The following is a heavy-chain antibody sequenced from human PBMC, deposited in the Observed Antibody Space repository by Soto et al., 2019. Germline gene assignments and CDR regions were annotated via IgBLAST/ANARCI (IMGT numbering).Heavy chain of an antibody. J-gene: IGHJ3*02. D-gene: IGHD6-13*01. Sequence: GESLKISCAASGFTVSSNYMSWVRQAPGKGLEWVSVIYSGGSTYYADSVKGRFTISRDNSKNTLYLQMNSLRAEDTAVYYCARDYDSSWDAFDIWGQGTMVTVSS. V-gene: IGHV3-66*01. CDR2: IYSGGST. CDR3: ARDYDSSWDAFDI. CDR1: GFTVSSNY.